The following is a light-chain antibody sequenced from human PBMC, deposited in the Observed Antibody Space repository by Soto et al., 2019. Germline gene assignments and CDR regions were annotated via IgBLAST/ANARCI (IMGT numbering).Light chain of an antibody. CDR3: CSSAGTYAYV. CDR1: NSNLGDYNY. V-gene: IGLV2-11*01. J-gene: IGLJ1*01. CDR2: DVS. Sequence: QSALTQPRSVSGSPGQSVAISCTGTNSNLGDYNYVSWYQQQPGKAPKLMISDVSKRPSGVPDRFSGSKSGNTASLTISGLQAEDEADYYCCSSAGTYAYVFGPGTKVTVL.